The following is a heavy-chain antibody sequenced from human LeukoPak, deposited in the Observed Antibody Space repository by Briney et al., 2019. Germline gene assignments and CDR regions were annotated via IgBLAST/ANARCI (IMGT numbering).Heavy chain of an antibody. D-gene: IGHD5-18*01. V-gene: IGHV1-69*06. CDR1: GGTFSGHG. CDR2: IIPLSGPA. J-gene: IGHJ6*03. CDR3: AKAGIQLWEGDSFYYYLDV. Sequence: SVKVSCKASGGTFSGHGISWVRQAPGQGLEWMGGIIPLSGPANYAPKFQGTVTITADKSTGTAYLELNSLRSEDTAVYYCAKAGIQLWEGDSFYYYLDVWGKGTTVTVSS.